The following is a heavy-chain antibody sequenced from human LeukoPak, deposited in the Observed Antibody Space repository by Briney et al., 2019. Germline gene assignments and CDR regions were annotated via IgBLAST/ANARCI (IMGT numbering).Heavy chain of an antibody. CDR3: ARRAGGSGWYYFDY. J-gene: IGHJ4*02. CDR2: IYHSGST. CDR1: GGSISSSNW. Sequence: PSGTLSLTCAVSGGSISSSNWWSWVRQPPGKGLEWIGEIYHSGSTNYNPSLKSRVTISVDKSKTQFSLKLSSVTAADTAVYYCARRAGGSGWYYFDYWGQGTLVTVSS. V-gene: IGHV4-4*02. D-gene: IGHD6-19*01.